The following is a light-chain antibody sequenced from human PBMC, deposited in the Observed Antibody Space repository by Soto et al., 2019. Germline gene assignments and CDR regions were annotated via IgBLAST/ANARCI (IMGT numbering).Light chain of an antibody. CDR3: QQYNQWPGT. J-gene: IGKJ1*01. CDR1: QSFRGL. V-gene: IGKV3-11*01. Sequence: EVVFTQAPVTLSLSPGEIATLSCRASQSFRGLLAWYQQKPGQAPRLLIYDAYNRATGIPPRFSGSGSGTDFTLTISRLEPEDFAVYYCQQYNQWPGTFGQGTKVDIK. CDR2: DAY.